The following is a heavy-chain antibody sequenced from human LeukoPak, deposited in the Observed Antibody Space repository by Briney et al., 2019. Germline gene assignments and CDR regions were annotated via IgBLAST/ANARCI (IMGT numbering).Heavy chain of an antibody. J-gene: IGHJ6*03. CDR2: INSDGGSP. V-gene: IGHV3-74*03. Sequence: SGGSLRLSCAAPGFTFSSYWMHWVRQAPGKGLWWVSRINSDGGSPAYADFVKGRFTISRDNAKSTLYLQMNSLRDEDMAVYYCGRDYNYYSMDVWGKGTTVTVSS. CDR1: GFTFSSYW. CDR3: GRDYNYYSMDV.